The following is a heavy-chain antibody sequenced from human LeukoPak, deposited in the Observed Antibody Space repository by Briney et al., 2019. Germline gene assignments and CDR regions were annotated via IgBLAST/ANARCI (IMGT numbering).Heavy chain of an antibody. CDR2: INPNSGGT. V-gene: IGHV1-2*02. D-gene: IGHD2-2*01. CDR3: ARDVGYYCSSTSCYHSDAFDI. J-gene: IGHJ3*02. CDR1: GYTFTGYY. Sequence: ASVKVSCKASGYTFTGYYMHWVRQAPGQGLEWMGWINPNSGGTNYAQKFQGRVTMTRDTSISTAYMELSRLRSDDTAVYYCARDVGYYCSSTSCYHSDAFDIWGQGTMVTVSS.